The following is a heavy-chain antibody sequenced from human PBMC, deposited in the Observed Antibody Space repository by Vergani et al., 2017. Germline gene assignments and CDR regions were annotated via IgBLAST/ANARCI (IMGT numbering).Heavy chain of an antibody. CDR2: VYTSGMT. D-gene: IGHD3-10*01. V-gene: IGHV4-61*02. CDR1: GGSINTGAYY. CDR3: ARELSYYYGSGSDDYNPYYYEGMDV. J-gene: IGHJ6*02. Sequence: QVQLQGSGPRLVRPSQTLSLTCTVSGGSINTGAYYWSWIRQPAGKGLEWIGRVYTSGMTNYNPSLKSRVTILVDRSKSQLSLKLTSVTAGDTAVYFCARELSYYYGSGSDDYNPYYYEGMDVWGPGTTVTVSS.